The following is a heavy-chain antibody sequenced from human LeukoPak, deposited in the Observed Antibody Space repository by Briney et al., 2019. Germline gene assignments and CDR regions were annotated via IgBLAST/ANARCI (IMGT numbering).Heavy chain of an antibody. CDR1: GFTFSNYW. CDR2: ISWNSGSI. D-gene: IGHD3-10*01. V-gene: IGHV3-9*01. Sequence: PGGSLRLSCAASGFTFSNYWMNWVRQAPGKGLEWVSGISWNSGSIGYADSVKGRFTISRDNAKNSLYLQMNSLRAEDTALYYCAKKAYYGSGSHYGMDVWGQGTTVTVSS. J-gene: IGHJ6*02. CDR3: AKKAYYGSGSHYGMDV.